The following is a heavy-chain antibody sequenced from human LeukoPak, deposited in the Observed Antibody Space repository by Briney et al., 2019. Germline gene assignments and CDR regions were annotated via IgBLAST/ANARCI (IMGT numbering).Heavy chain of an antibody. CDR1: GFSISGGYY. J-gene: IGHJ6*03. Sequence: SETLSLTCTVSGFSISGGYYWGWVRQPPGKGLEWIGSIYYGGSTYYNPSLKSRVTLSVDTSKNQFSLNLSSVTAADTAVYYCARHNVVYYYYYYMDVWGKGTTVTISS. D-gene: IGHD2-21*01. CDR3: ARHNVVYYYYYYMDV. V-gene: IGHV4-38-2*02. CDR2: IYYGGST.